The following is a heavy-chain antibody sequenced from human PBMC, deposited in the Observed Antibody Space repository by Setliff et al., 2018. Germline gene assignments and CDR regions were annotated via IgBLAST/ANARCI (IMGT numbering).Heavy chain of an antibody. Sequence: LSLTCTVSGDSISSSRYYWAWIRQPPGKGLEWIGNIYYSGTTYSNPSLKSRVTMSVGTSKNQFSLRLTSVTAADTAVYYCARTGTYRYFDYWGQGAL. D-gene: IGHD1-1*01. CDR1: GDSISSSRYY. J-gene: IGHJ4*02. V-gene: IGHV4-39*01. CDR3: ARTGTYRYFDY. CDR2: IYYSGTT.